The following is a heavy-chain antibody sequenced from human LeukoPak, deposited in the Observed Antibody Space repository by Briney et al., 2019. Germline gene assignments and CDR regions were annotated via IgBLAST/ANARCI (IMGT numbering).Heavy chain of an antibody. CDR1: GFTFSSYA. Sequence: PGGSLRLSCAASGFTFSSYAMHWVRQAPGKGLGYVSAISSNGGSTYYADSVKGRFTISRDNSKNTLYLQMGSLRAEDMAVYYCARGSSGWYKDAFDIWGQGTMVTVSS. D-gene: IGHD6-19*01. CDR2: ISSNGGST. CDR3: ARGSSGWYKDAFDI. J-gene: IGHJ3*02. V-gene: IGHV3-64*02.